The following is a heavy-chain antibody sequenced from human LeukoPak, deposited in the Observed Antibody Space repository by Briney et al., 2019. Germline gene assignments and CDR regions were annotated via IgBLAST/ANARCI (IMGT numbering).Heavy chain of an antibody. J-gene: IGHJ2*01. CDR1: GGSISSYY. CDR2: IYYSGST. D-gene: IGHD3-22*01. V-gene: IGHV4-59*01. Sequence: SETLSLTCTVSGGSISSYYWSWIRQAPGKGLEWIGYIYYSGSTNYNPSLKSRVTISVDTSKNQFSLKLSSVTAADTAVYYCARETYYYDSSGYYYWYFDLWGRGTLVTVSS. CDR3: ARETYYYDSSGYYYWYFDL.